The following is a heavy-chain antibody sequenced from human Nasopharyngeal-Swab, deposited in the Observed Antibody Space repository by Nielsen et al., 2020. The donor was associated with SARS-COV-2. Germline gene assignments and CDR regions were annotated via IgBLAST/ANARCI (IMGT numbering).Heavy chain of an antibody. D-gene: IGHD2-2*01. CDR2: INHSRST. J-gene: IGHJ6*03. CDR1: GGSFSGSY. Sequence: SETLSLTCAVYGGSFSGSYWGWIRQPPGKQPEWIAEINHSRSTNYNPSLKSRVTLSVDTSMNQVSLEVSSVTAADTAVYYCARGLSGIVPAPILGLGPYYYYYYMDVWGKGTTVTVSS. V-gene: IGHV4-34*01. CDR3: ARGLSGIVPAPILGLGPYYYYYYMDV.